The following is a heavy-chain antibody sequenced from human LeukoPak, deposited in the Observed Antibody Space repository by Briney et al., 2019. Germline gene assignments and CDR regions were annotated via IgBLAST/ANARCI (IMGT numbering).Heavy chain of an antibody. CDR2: IRSKVDSYTT. V-gene: IGHV3-72*01. J-gene: IGHJ3*02. CDR3: ARASYYYDSSGYFADDAFDI. CDR1: TFTFSDPY. D-gene: IGHD3-22*01. Sequence: LPGGSLRLSCVVSTFTFSDPYMDWVRQVPGKGLEWVGRIRSKVDSYTTEYAASVNGRFTISRDNAKNSLYLQMNSLRAEDTAVYYCARASYYYDSSGYFADDAFDIWGQGTMVTVSS.